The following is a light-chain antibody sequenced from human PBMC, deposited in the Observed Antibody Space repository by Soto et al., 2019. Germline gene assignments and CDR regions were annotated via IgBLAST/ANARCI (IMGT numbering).Light chain of an antibody. CDR1: QTIGSW. CDR3: QQYNSYSPRT. CDR2: DAS. V-gene: IGKV1-5*01. J-gene: IGKJ1*01. Sequence: DVQMTQSPSTLSASVGDRVTITCRASQTIGSWLAWYQQKPGKAPKLLIYDASSLESGVPSKFSSSGSATEFTLTISSLQPDDFATYYCQQYNSYSPRTFGQGTKVEIK.